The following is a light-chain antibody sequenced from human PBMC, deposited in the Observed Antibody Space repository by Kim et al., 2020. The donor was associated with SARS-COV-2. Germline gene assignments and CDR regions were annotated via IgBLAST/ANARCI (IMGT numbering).Light chain of an antibody. CDR2: AAS. CDR1: QSIGNF. CDR3: QQANSFPWT. V-gene: IGKV1-39*01. Sequence: DIQMTQSPASLSASVGDRVTINCRASQSIGNFLNWYQHKSGKAPKVLIFAASMLQNGVPSRFSGSGSGTDFTLTISSLQPEDFATYYCQQANSFPWTFGQGTKVDIK. J-gene: IGKJ1*01.